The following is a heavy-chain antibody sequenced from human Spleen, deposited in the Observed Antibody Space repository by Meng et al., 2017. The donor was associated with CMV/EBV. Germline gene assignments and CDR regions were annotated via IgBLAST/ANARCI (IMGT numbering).Heavy chain of an antibody. J-gene: IGHJ5*02. D-gene: IGHD2-2*01. V-gene: IGHV1-2*02. CDR2: INPNSGGT. CDR1: GYTFTGYY. CDR3: ARDLIPAATSDWFDP. Sequence: ASVKVSCKASGYTFTGYYMHWVRQAPGQGLEWMGWINPNSGGTNSAQNCQGRVTMTRDTSISTAYMELSRLRSDDTAVYYCARDLIPAATSDWFDPWGQGTLVTVSS.